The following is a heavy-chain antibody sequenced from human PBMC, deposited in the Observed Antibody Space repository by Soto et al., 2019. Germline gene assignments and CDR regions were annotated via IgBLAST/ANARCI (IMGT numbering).Heavy chain of an antibody. J-gene: IGHJ6*02. Sequence: GGSLRLSCAASGFTFSSYEMNWVRQAPGKGLEWVSYISSSGSTIYYADSVKGRFAISRDNAKNSLYLQMNSLRAEDTAVYYCARSPRAAILYYYGMDVWGQGTTVTVSS. V-gene: IGHV3-48*03. CDR3: ARSPRAAILYYYGMDV. CDR1: GFTFSSYE. D-gene: IGHD2-2*02. CDR2: ISSSGSTI.